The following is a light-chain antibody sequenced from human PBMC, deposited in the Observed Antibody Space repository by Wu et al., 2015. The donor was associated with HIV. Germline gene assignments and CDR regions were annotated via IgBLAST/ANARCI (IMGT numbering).Light chain of an antibody. CDR2: GVS. CDR1: HNINNN. Sequence: EIVMTQSPATLSVSPGERATLSCRASHNINNNLGWYQHKTGQAPRLLIYGVSNRATGIPARFSGSGSGTEFTLTISSLQSEDLAVYYCQQYNDWPRTFGQGTKVEIK. CDR3: QQYNDWPRT. J-gene: IGKJ1*01. V-gene: IGKV3-15*01.